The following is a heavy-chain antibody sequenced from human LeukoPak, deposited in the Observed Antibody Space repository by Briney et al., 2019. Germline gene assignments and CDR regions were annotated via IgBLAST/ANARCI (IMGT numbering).Heavy chain of an antibody. Sequence: PGGSLRLSCAASGFTFSSYGMDWVRQAPGKGLEWVAFIRYDGSNKYYADSVKGRFTISRDNSENKLYLQMNSLRAEDTAVYYCAREATMVRGVMTADHWGQGTLVTVSS. CDR2: IRYDGSNK. D-gene: IGHD3-10*01. V-gene: IGHV3-30*02. CDR1: GFTFSSYG. CDR3: AREATMVRGVMTADH. J-gene: IGHJ4*02.